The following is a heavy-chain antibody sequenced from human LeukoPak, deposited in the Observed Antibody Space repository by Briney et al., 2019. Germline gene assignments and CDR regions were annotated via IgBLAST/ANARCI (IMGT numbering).Heavy chain of an antibody. J-gene: IGHJ5*02. CDR2: INIGGTNT. Sequence: PGGSLRLSCAASGFTFNDYYMSWIRQAPGKGLEWLSYINIGGTNTHYADSVKGRFTISRDYAKKSLYLEMNNLRAEDTAVYYCATDGAGFDTWGQGVLVTVSS. V-gene: IGHV3-11*01. CDR3: ATDGAGFDT. CDR1: GFTFNDYY.